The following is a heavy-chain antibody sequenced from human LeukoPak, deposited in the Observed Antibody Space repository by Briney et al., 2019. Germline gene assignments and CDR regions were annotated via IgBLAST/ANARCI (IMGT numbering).Heavy chain of an antibody. CDR1: GDSISSSNW. D-gene: IGHD5-12*01. CDR3: ARLIRGYSGYDFGNWFHP. J-gene: IGHJ5*02. Sequence: TSDTLSLTCAVSGDSISSSNWWGWIRPPPGKGLEGIGYIYYSGSNYYRPSLKSLVTMSVDTSKNQFSLKLSSVTAVDTAVYYCARLIRGYSGYDFGNWFHPWGQGTLVTVSS. V-gene: IGHV4-28*01. CDR2: IYYSGSN.